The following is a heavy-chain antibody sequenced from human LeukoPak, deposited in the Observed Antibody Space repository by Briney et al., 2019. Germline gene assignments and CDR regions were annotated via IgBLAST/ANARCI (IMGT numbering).Heavy chain of an antibody. Sequence: GGSLRLSCAASGFMFSDYFMSWIRQAPGKELEWISYISSNSKYTKYADSVKGPFTISRDNAKKSLYLRMNGLRSEDTAVYYCARDNGNKYYFDYWGQGTLVTVSS. CDR2: ISSNSKYT. J-gene: IGHJ4*02. CDR1: GFMFSDYF. D-gene: IGHD2-8*01. V-gene: IGHV3-11*05. CDR3: ARDNGNKYYFDY.